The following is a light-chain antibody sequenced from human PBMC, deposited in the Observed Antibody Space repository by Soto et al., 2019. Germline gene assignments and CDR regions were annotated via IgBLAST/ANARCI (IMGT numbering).Light chain of an antibody. CDR3: QQYNTYPMYT. J-gene: IGKJ2*01. CDR1: QSIGNW. Sequence: DIQMTQSPSTLSASVGDRVTITCRASQSIGNWLAWFQQKPGKAPKLLIYKASILESGVPSRFDGSASETEFTLTISSLQPDDFATYYCQQYNTYPMYTFGQGTKLEI. CDR2: KAS. V-gene: IGKV1-5*03.